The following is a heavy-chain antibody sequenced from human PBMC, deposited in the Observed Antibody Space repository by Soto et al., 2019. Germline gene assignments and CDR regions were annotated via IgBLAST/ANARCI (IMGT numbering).Heavy chain of an antibody. CDR1: GYSFSSYW. Sequence: GESLKISCKGSGYSFSSYWIVWVRQMPGKGLESMGIIYPGDPDTRYSPSFQGQVTISADKSITTAFLQWSSLKASDTAMYYCAVRLSLGYFDFWGQGTLVTVSS. CDR3: AVRLSLGYFDF. V-gene: IGHV5-51*01. CDR2: IYPGDPDT. J-gene: IGHJ4*02. D-gene: IGHD1-26*01.